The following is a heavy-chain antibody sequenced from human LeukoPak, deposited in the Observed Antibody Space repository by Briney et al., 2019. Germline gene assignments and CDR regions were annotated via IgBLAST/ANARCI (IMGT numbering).Heavy chain of an antibody. CDR1: GFTFSDYY. D-gene: IGHD6-13*01. CDR2: IYSGGST. Sequence: GGSLRLSCAASGFTFSDYYMSWIRQAPGKGLEWVSVIYSGGSTYYADSVKGRFTISRDNSKNTLYLQMNSLRAEDTAVYYCASRPGIAADYWGQGTLVTVSS. CDR3: ASRPGIAADY. J-gene: IGHJ4*02. V-gene: IGHV3-53*01.